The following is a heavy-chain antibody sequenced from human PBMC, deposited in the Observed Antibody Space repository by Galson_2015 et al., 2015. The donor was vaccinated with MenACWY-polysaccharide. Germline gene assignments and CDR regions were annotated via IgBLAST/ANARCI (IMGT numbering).Heavy chain of an antibody. D-gene: IGHD5-18*01. V-gene: IGHV1-2*02. Sequence: SVKVSCKASGYTFTGYYMHWVRQAPGQGLEWMGWINPNSGGTNYAQKFQGRVTMTRDTSISTAYMGLSRLRSDDTAVYYCARGEQLWLGNDAFDIWGQGTMVTVSS. J-gene: IGHJ3*02. CDR1: GYTFTGYY. CDR3: ARGEQLWLGNDAFDI. CDR2: INPNSGGT.